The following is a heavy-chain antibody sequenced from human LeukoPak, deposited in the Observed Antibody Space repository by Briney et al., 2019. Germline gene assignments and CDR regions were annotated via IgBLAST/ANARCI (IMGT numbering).Heavy chain of an antibody. CDR2: MNPNSGNT. J-gene: IGHJ6*03. V-gene: IGHV1-8*03. CDR3: ARGPPTDFWSGSLYYCYYYYMDV. Sequence: ASVKVSCKASGYTFTSYDINWVRQATGQGLEWMGWMNPNSGNTGYAQKFQGRVTITRNTSISTAYMELSSLRSEDTAVYYCARGPPTDFWSGSLYYCYYYYMDVWGKGTTITVSS. D-gene: IGHD3-3*01. CDR1: GYTFTSYD.